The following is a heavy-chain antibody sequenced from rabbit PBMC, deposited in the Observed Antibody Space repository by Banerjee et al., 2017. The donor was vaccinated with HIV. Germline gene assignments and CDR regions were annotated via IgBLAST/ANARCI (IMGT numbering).Heavy chain of an antibody. CDR3: GRDRDGDAGYGSLAL. CDR2: IDPVFGST. V-gene: IGHV1S45*01. CDR1: GFSFSNKYV. Sequence: QEQLEESGGDLVKPEGSLTLTCTASGFSFSNKYVMCWVRQAPGKGLEWIGYIDPVFGSTYYASWVNGRFTISSHNAQNTLYLQLTSLTVADTATYFCGRDRDGDAGYGSLALWGPGTLVTVS. J-gene: IGHJ6*01. D-gene: IGHD6-1*01.